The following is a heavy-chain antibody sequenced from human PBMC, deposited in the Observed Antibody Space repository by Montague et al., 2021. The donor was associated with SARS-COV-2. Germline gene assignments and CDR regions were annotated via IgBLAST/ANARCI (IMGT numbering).Heavy chain of an antibody. J-gene: IGHJ6*02. CDR1: GGSISSGSYD. D-gene: IGHD1-26*01. CDR3: ARRIDYYGIDV. Sequence: TLSLTCTVPGGSISSGSYDWSWIRQPAGKGLEWIGRIDTSGNTKYISSLKSRVTISVDTSKNQFSLKLSSVTAADTAVYYCARRIDYYGIDVWGQGTTVTVSS. V-gene: IGHV4-61*02. CDR2: IDTSGNT.